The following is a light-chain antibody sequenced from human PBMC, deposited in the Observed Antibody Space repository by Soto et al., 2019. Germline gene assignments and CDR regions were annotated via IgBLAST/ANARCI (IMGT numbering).Light chain of an antibody. CDR3: QQYGSLPIT. J-gene: IGKJ5*01. CDR2: GAS. Sequence: EIVLTQSPGTLSLSPGERATLSCRASQSVSSNFLAWYQQKPGQAPRLLMYGASSRATGIPDRFGGSGSGTGFTLTISRLEPEDFGVYYCQQYGSLPITFGQGTRLEIK. CDR1: QSVSSNF. V-gene: IGKV3-20*01.